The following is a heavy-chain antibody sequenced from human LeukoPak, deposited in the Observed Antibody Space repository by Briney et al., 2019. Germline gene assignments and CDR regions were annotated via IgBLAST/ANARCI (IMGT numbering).Heavy chain of an antibody. CDR3: TKSRISFSGQADH. CDR1: GFTFSSYS. Sequence: GGSLRLSCAAPGFTFSSYSMNWVRQAPGKGLEWVSSISSSSSYIYYADSVKGRFTISRDNAKNSLYLQMNSLRAEDTAVYYCTKSRISFSGQADHWGQGTLVTVSS. J-gene: IGHJ4*02. D-gene: IGHD5-12*01. V-gene: IGHV3-21*01. CDR2: ISSSSSYI.